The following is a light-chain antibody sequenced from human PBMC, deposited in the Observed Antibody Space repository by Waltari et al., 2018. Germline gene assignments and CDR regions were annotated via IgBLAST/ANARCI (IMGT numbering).Light chain of an antibody. CDR1: QSILYSSNNRNY. V-gene: IGKV4-1*01. Sequence: DIVMTQSLDSLAVSLGERATLNCKSSQSILYSSNNRNYLTWYQQKPGQPPKLLIYWASTRESGVPDRFSGSGSGTDFTLAISSLQAEDVAVYYCQQYYTAPYTFGQGTKLEIK. CDR3: QQYYTAPYT. CDR2: WAS. J-gene: IGKJ2*01.